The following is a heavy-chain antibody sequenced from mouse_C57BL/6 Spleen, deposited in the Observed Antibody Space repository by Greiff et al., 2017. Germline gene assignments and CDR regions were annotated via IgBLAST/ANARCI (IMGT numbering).Heavy chain of an antibody. CDR2: IRNKANGYTT. CDR1: GFTFTDYY. Sequence: EVKLVESGGGLVQPGGSLSLSCAASGFTFTDYYMSWFRQPPGKALEWLGFIRNKANGYTTEYSASVTGRFTISIDDSKSVLYLQMNALRAEDSATYYCARSPFYDGYYPYAMDYWGQGTSVTVSS. CDR3: ARSPFYDGYYPYAMDY. J-gene: IGHJ4*01. V-gene: IGHV7-3*01. D-gene: IGHD2-3*01.